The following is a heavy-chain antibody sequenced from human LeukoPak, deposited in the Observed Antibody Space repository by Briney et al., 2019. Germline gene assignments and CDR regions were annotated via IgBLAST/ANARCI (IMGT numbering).Heavy chain of an antibody. J-gene: IGHJ4*02. CDR2: IYYSGST. CDR1: GGSISSYY. Sequence: SETLSLTCTVSGGSISSYYWSWIRQPPGKGLEWIGYIYYSGSTNYIPSLKSRVTISVDTSKNQFSLKLSSVTAADTAVYYCARLTGSYFVDYWGQGTLVTVSS. V-gene: IGHV4-59*08. D-gene: IGHD1-26*01. CDR3: ARLTGSYFVDY.